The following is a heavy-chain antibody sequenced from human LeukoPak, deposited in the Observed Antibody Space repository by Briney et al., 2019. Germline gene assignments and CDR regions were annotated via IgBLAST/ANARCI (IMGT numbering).Heavy chain of an antibody. CDR2: MNPNSGNT. D-gene: IGHD1-1*01. Sequence: GASVKVSCKASGYTFTSYDINWVRQAPGQGLEWMGWMNPNSGNTGYAQKFQGRVTMTRNTSISTAYMELSRLRSEDTAVYYCAREGESFDTWKYYYYGMDVWGQATTVTVSS. CDR3: AREGESFDTWKYYYYGMDV. V-gene: IGHV1-8*01. J-gene: IGHJ6*01. CDR1: GYTFTSYD.